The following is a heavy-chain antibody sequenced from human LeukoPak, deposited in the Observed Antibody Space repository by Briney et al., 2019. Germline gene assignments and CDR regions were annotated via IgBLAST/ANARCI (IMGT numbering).Heavy chain of an antibody. CDR1: GYTLTSYD. Sequence: GASVQVSCKASGYTLTSYDIHLVRQATGQGLEWMGWMNPNSGNTGYAQKFQGRVTMTRNPSISTAYMKLTSLRSEDTAVYYCARSHTQEDGGQGTLVTLSS. J-gene: IGHJ4*02. CDR2: MNPNSGNT. V-gene: IGHV1-8*01. CDR3: ARSHTQED.